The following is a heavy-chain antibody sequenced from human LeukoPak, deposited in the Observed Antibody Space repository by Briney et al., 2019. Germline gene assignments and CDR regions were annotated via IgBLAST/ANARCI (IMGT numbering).Heavy chain of an antibody. Sequence: GGSLRLSCATSGFTFSSFAMTWVRQAPGKGLEWVSAISGSGGSTYYADSVEGRFTISRDNSKNTLYLQMSGLRAEDTAVYYCAKRTSGFCSSTSCYGHDFWGQGTLVTVSS. CDR1: GFTFSSFA. D-gene: IGHD2-2*03. V-gene: IGHV3-23*01. CDR2: ISGSGGST. J-gene: IGHJ4*02. CDR3: AKRTSGFCSSTSCYGHDF.